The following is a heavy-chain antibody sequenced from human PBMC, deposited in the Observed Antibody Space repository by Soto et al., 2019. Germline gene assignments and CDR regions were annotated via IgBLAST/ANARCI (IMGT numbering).Heavy chain of an antibody. CDR1: GGSFSGYY. V-gene: IGHV4-34*01. CDR2: INHSGST. D-gene: IGHD3-9*01. CDR3: ARGLTDILTGSFFGWFDP. Sequence: QVQLQQWGAGLLKPSETLSLTCAVYGGSFSGYYWSWIRQPPGKGLECIGEINHSGSTNYNPSLKSRVTISVDTSKNQFSLKLSSVTAAETAVYYCARGLTDILTGSFFGWFDPWGQGTLVTVSS. J-gene: IGHJ5*02.